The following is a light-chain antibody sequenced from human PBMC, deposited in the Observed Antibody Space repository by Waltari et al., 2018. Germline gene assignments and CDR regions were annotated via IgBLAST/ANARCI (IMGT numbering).Light chain of an antibody. CDR3: QSYDNDNVV. CDR1: SRSIGRSY. Sequence: NFILTQTHSVSESPGKTVTISCTRSSRSIGRSYVQWYQQRPGSAPTTVISEDYQRPSGVPGRFSGSIDSSSNSAYVTISGLKPEDEADYYCQSYDNDNVVFGGGTRLTVL. V-gene: IGLV6-57*03. CDR2: EDY. J-gene: IGLJ3*02.